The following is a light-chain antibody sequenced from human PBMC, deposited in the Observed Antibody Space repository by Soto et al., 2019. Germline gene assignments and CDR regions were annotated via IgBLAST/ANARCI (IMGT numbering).Light chain of an antibody. V-gene: IGLV1-47*02. CDR3: ATWYDSLSGVV. CDR1: SSNIETND. J-gene: IGLJ2*01. CDR2: SND. Sequence: QSVLTQPPSASGTPGHRVTISCSGSSSNIETNDIFWHQQLPGSAPKLLIYSNDQRPSGVPDRFSASKSGTSASLAISGLWCEDEAESFCATWYDSLSGVVFGGGTKVTVL.